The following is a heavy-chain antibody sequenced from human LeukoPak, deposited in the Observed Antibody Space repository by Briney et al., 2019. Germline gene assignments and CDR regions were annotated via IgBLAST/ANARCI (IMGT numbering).Heavy chain of an antibody. Sequence: ASVKVSCKASGYTFTGYFMHWVRQAPGQGLEWMGWINPNIGGTKYARKFQGRVTMTRDTSISTAYMELSRLRYDDTALYYCARGQSLNDYWGQGTLVTVSS. CDR1: GYTFTGYF. CDR3: ARGQSLNDY. J-gene: IGHJ4*02. CDR2: INPNIGGT. V-gene: IGHV1-2*02.